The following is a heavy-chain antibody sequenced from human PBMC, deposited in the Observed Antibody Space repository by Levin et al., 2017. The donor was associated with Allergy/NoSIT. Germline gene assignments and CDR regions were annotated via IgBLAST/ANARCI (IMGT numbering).Heavy chain of an antibody. CDR1: GASISTNYW. CDR2: IYHSGST. V-gene: IGHV4-4*02. Sequence: PGGSLRLSCTVSGASISTNYWWTWVRQPPGKGLEWIGKIYHSGSTNYNPSLKSRVTISVDKSNNQFFLKLSSVTAADTAVYYCARGLGYCSSTSCAVADYWGQGFLVTVSS. CDR3: ARGLGYCSSTSCAVADY. D-gene: IGHD2-2*01. J-gene: IGHJ4*02.